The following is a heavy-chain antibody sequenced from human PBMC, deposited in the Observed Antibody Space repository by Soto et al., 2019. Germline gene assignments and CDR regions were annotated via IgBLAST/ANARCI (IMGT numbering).Heavy chain of an antibody. CDR3: ARNKPGNYGMDV. CDR2: IYSGDST. Sequence: EVQLEDTGGGLIQPGGSLRLSCAASGFIISSNNMNWVRQAPGKGLEWVSIIYSGDSTSYAGSVKGRFTISRDNSKNTVFLQMNSLRAEDTAVYYCARNKPGNYGMDVWGRGTMVTVSS. D-gene: IGHD3-10*01. V-gene: IGHV3-53*02. CDR1: GFIISSNN. J-gene: IGHJ6*02.